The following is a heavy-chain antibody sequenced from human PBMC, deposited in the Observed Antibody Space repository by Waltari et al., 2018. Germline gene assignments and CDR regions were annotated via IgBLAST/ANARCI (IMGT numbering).Heavy chain of an antibody. CDR3: ARFNALPPRKNDAFDI. CDR2: IYYRGST. CDR1: GGSISSYY. V-gene: IGHV4-59*08. J-gene: IGHJ3*02. D-gene: IGHD2-15*01. Sequence: QVQLQESGPGLVKPSETLSLTCTVSGGSISSYYWSWIRQPPGKGLEWLGYIYYRGSTNYNPSLKSRGTRSVDTSKNQFSLKLSSVTAADTAVYYCARFNALPPRKNDAFDIWGQGTMVTVSS.